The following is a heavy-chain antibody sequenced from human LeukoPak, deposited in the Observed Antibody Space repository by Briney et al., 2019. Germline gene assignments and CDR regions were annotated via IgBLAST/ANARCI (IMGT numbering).Heavy chain of an antibody. CDR3: ARDLAVATLPTFDY. Sequence: ASVKVSCKASGYTFTRYGTSWVRQAPGQGLEWMGWISGYNGNTNYAQKFQGRVTMTTDTSTSTAYMELRSLRSDDTAVYYCARDLAVATLPTFDYWGQGILVTVSS. CDR1: GYTFTRYG. D-gene: IGHD6-19*01. CDR2: ISGYNGNT. V-gene: IGHV1-18*01. J-gene: IGHJ4*02.